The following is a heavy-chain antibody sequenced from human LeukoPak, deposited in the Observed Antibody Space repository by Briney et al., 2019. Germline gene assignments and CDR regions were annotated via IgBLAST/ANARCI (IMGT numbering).Heavy chain of an antibody. J-gene: IGHJ4*02. Sequence: GGSLRLSCAASGFSFSSYAMIWVRQAPGKGLEWVSVISSSGESTYYADSPKGRFTISRDNSKNTLSLQMNSLRAEDTAIYYCAKGGAVVLSPFDYWGQGTLVTVSS. CDR2: ISSSGEST. D-gene: IGHD2/OR15-2a*01. CDR1: GFSFSSYA. CDR3: AKGGAVVLSPFDY. V-gene: IGHV3-23*01.